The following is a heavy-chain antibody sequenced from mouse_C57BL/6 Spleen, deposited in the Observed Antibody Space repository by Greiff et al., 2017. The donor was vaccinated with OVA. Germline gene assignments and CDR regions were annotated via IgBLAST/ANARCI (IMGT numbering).Heavy chain of an antibody. Sequence: QVQLKQSGPGLVAPSQSLSITCTVSGFSLTSYGVHWVRQPPGKGLEWLVVIWSDGSTTYNSALKSRLSISKDNSKSQVFLKMNSLQTDDTAMYYCARCSNYDYAMDYWGQGTSVTVSS. CDR1: GFSLTSYG. J-gene: IGHJ4*01. D-gene: IGHD2-5*01. CDR3: ARCSNYDYAMDY. CDR2: IWSDGST. V-gene: IGHV2-6*03.